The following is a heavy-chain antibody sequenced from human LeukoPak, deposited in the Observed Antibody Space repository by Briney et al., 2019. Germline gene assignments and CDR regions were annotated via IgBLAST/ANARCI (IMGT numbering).Heavy chain of an antibody. CDR2: IKQDGSEE. Sequence: GGSLRLSCAASGFTFSSYWMSWVRQAPGKGLEWVANIKQDGSEEYYVDSVKGRFTISRDNAKNSLYLQMNSLRAEDTAVYYCARAGPLEWELLRAFPPKIIDYNYYFDYWGQGTLVTVSS. CDR1: GFTFSSYW. J-gene: IGHJ4*02. CDR3: ARAGPLEWELLRAFPPKIIDYNYYFDY. V-gene: IGHV3-7*01. D-gene: IGHD1-26*01.